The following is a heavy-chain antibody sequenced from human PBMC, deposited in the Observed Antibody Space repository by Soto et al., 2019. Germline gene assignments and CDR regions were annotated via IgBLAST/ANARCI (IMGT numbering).Heavy chain of an antibody. D-gene: IGHD2-2*01. J-gene: IGHJ6*02. CDR2: ISGSGGST. Sequence: GGSLRLSCAASGFTFSSYAMSWVRQAPGKGLEWVSAISGSGGSTYYADSVKGRFTISRDNSKNTLYLQMNSLRAEDTAVYYCAKDHIVVVPAADYYYYYGMDVWGQGTTVTVS. V-gene: IGHV3-23*01. CDR1: GFTFSSYA. CDR3: AKDHIVVVPAADYYYYYGMDV.